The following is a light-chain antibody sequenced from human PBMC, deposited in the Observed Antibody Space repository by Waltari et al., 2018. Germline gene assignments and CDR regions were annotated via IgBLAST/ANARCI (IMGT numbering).Light chain of an antibody. J-gene: IGKJ2*01. CDR2: LGS. V-gene: IGKV2-28*01. CDR1: QSLLYENGYNY. CDR3: MQALQTPYT. Sequence: DIVMTQSPLSLPVSPGESASISCRSSQSLLYENGYNYLDWYLQKPGQSPQVLIYLGSFRASGVPDRFSGSGSGTDFTLKISRVEAEDVGIYYCMQALQTPYTFGQGTKMEV.